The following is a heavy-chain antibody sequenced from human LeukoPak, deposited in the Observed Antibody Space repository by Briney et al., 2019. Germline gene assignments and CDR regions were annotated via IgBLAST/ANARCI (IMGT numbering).Heavy chain of an antibody. Sequence: SGTLSLTCAVSGTSISNNNWWNWVRQPPGKGLEWVGDIFHTGTTNYNSSLKSRVTISLDKSKNQFSLKLTSVTAADTAVYYCAVLEGYYSGSGNYSWGQGTLVTVSS. CDR1: GTSISNNNW. J-gene: IGHJ4*02. D-gene: IGHD3-10*01. CDR2: IFHTGTT. V-gene: IGHV4-4*02. CDR3: AVLEGYYSGSGNYS.